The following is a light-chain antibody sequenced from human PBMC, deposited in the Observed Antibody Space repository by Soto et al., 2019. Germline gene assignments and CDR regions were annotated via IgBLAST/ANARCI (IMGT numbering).Light chain of an antibody. CDR2: EVI. V-gene: IGLV2-14*01. CDR1: SSDVGTYNY. CDR3: SSYTSGNTAVV. J-gene: IGLJ2*01. Sequence: QSALAQPASVSGSPGQSITISCTGSSSDVGTYNYVSWYQQHPGRAPKLILYEVINRPSGVSSRFSGSKSGDTASLTISGLQSEDEAVYYCSSYTSGNTAVVFGGGTKLTV.